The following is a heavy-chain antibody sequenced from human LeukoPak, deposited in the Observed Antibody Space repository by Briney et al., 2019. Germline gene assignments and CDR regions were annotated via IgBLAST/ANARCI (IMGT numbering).Heavy chain of an antibody. CDR2: IYYSGST. Sequence: PSETLSLTCTVSGGSISSYYWSWIRQPPGKGLEWIGYIYYSGSTNYNPSLKSRVTISVDTSKNQFSLKLSSVTAADTAVYYWATHVEYSSSFDYWGQGTLVTVSS. J-gene: IGHJ4*02. V-gene: IGHV4-59*08. CDR1: GGSISSYY. D-gene: IGHD6-6*01. CDR3: ATHVEYSSSFDY.